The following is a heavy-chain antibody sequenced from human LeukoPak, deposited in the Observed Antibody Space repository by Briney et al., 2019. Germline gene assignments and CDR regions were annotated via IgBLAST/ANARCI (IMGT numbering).Heavy chain of an antibody. CDR3: ARGGRLAYYYDSSGYFSFDY. D-gene: IGHD3-22*01. V-gene: IGHV1-3*01. Sequence: FQGRVTITRDTSASTAYMELSSLRSEDTAVYYCARGGRLAYYYDSSGYFSFDYWGQGTLVTVSS. J-gene: IGHJ4*02.